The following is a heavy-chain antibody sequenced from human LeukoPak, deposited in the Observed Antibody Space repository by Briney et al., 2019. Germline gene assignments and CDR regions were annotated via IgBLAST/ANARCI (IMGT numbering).Heavy chain of an antibody. CDR1: EYTFTTYG. V-gene: IGHV5-51*01. J-gene: IGHJ5*02. D-gene: IGHD6-19*01. CDR2: IYTGDSDT. Sequence: TGESLKFSCKPSEYTFTTYGSGGVRQMPGKGLGWIGIIYTGDSDTRYRQSFQGQVTISADKSISTAYLQWSSLKDSDTAMYYCARLIAVAANWFDPWGQGTLVTVSS. CDR3: ARLIAVAANWFDP.